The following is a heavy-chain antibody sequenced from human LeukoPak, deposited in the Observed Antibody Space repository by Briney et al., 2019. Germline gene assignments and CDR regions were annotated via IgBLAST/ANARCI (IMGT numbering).Heavy chain of an antibody. V-gene: IGHV3-48*01. D-gene: IGHD6-13*01. Sequence: GGSLRLSCAASGFTFSSYAMSWVRQAPGKGLEWVSYISSSSSTIYYADSVKGRFTISRDNAKNSLYLQMNRLRAEDTAVYYCARTKGTSSWSTYYYYYMDVWGKGTTVTVSS. CDR2: ISSSSSTI. CDR3: ARTKGTSSWSTYYYYYMDV. J-gene: IGHJ6*03. CDR1: GFTFSSYA.